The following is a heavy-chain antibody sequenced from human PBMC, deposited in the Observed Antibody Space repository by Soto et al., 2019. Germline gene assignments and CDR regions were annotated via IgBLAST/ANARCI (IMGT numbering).Heavy chain of an antibody. CDR3: AASGSNGQFDF. V-gene: IGHV4-59*01. CDR1: GGSISGYY. D-gene: IGHD3-10*01. J-gene: IGHJ4*02. CDR2: VYYSGST. Sequence: PSETLSLTCTVSGGSISGYYWNWIRQPPGKGLEWIAYVYYSGSTNYNPSLKSRVTISVDTSKNQFSLKLSSVTAADTAVYYCAASGSNGQFDFWAQGTLVTAPQ.